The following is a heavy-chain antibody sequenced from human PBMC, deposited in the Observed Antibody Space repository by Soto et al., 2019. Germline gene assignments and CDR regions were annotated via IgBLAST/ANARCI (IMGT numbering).Heavy chain of an antibody. CDR2: ISSSSSTI. CDR3: ARTYDYIWGSYLHDAFDI. Sequence: GGSLRLSCAASGFTFSSYSMNWVRQAPGKGLEWVSYISSSSSTIYYADSVKGRFTISRDNAKNSLYLQMNSLRAEDTAVYYCARTYDYIWGSYLHDAFDIWGQGTMVTVSS. J-gene: IGHJ3*02. D-gene: IGHD3-16*02. CDR1: GFTFSSYS. V-gene: IGHV3-48*01.